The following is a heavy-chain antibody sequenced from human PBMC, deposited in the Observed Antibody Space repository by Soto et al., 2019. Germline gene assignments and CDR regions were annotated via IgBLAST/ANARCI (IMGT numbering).Heavy chain of an antibody. CDR3: ARVVSATTPFDY. CDR2: IYHSGST. J-gene: IGHJ4*02. Sequence: SETLSLTCAVSGGSISSSNWWSWVRQPAGKGREWIGEIYHSGSTNYNPSLKSRVTISVDKTKNQFSLKLSSVTAADTAVYYCARVVSATTPFDYWGQGTLVTVSS. V-gene: IGHV4-4*02. CDR1: GGSISSSNW. D-gene: IGHD2-15*01.